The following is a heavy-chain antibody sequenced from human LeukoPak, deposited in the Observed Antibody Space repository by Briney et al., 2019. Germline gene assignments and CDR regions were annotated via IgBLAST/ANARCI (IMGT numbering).Heavy chain of an antibody. V-gene: IGHV1-69*05. D-gene: IGHD4-23*01. Sequence: SVKVSCKASGGTFSSYAISWVRQAPGQGLEWMGGIIPIFGTANYAQKFQGRVTMTRDTSISTAYMELSSLTSEDTAVYYCATELRWKDHWGQGTLVTVSS. CDR1: GGTFSSYA. J-gene: IGHJ4*02. CDR2: IIPIFGTA. CDR3: ATELRWKDH.